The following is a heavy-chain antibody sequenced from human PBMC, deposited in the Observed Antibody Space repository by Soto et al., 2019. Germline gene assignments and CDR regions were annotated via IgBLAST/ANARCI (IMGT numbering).Heavy chain of an antibody. CDR1: GFTFSSYW. J-gene: IGHJ4*02. CDR3: ARDGDTSGHYSFFDC. Sequence: PGGSLRLSCAASGFTFSSYWMHWVRQAPGKGLVWVSGIKTDGSDTRYADFVKGRFTISRDNAENILYLQMNSLRAEDTAVYYCARDGDTSGHYSFFDCWGQATLVPASS. D-gene: IGHD3-22*01. CDR2: IKTDGSDT. V-gene: IGHV3-74*01.